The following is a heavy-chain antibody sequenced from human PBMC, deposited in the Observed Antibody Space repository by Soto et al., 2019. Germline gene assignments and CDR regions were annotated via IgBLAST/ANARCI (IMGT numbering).Heavy chain of an antibody. V-gene: IGHV1-69*06. D-gene: IGHD1-26*01. CDR3: ASERSAQYFDF. Sequence: QVQLVQSGTVVQRRGSSVKVSCQASGGTFSSHGMAWVRQAPGQGLEWMGGIIPTFGTPTYAPKFQGRVTITADKSTNTAYMELSSLRSEDTGVYYCASERSAQYFDFWGQGTLIPGSS. CDR2: IIPTFGTP. J-gene: IGHJ4*02. CDR1: GGTFSSHG.